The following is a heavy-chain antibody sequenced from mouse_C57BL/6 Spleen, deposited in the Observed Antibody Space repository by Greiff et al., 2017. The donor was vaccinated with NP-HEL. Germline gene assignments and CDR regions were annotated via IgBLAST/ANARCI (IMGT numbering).Heavy chain of an antibody. CDR3: YYGSSFAMDY. V-gene: IGHV1-15*01. Sequence: VQLQQSGAELVRPGASVTLSCKASGYTFTDYEMHWVKQTPVHGLEWIGAIDPETGGTAYNQKFKGKAILTADKSSSTAYMELRSLTSEDFAVYYCYYGSSFAMDYWGQGTSVTVSS. CDR2: IDPETGGT. CDR1: GYTFTDYE. D-gene: IGHD1-1*01. J-gene: IGHJ4*01.